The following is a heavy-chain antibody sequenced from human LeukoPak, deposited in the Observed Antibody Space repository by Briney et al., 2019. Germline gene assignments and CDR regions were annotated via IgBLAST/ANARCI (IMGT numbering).Heavy chain of an antibody. CDR2: IKQDGSEK. D-gene: IGHD4-11*01. CDR3: AKDYGYYSSYYYGMDV. CDR1: GFDFSNYW. V-gene: IGHV3-7*01. Sequence: GGSLRLSCAASGFDFSNYWMYWVRQAPGKGLEWVANIKQDGSEKYYVDSVRGRFTISRDNAKNSLSLQMNSLRAEDTAVYYCAKDYGYYSSYYYGMDVWGQGTTVTVSS. J-gene: IGHJ6*02.